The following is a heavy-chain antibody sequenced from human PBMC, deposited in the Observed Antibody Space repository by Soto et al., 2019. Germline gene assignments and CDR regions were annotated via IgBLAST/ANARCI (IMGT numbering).Heavy chain of an antibody. J-gene: IGHJ4*02. V-gene: IGHV1-69*02. Sequence: QVQLVQSGAEVKKPGSSLKVSCKASGGTFSSYTITWVRQAPGQGLEWMGRIIPILGIANYAQKFQGRVTITADKSTGTAYIELSSLRSEDTAVYYCLNIPHYWGQGTLVTVSS. CDR3: LNIPHY. CDR1: GGTFSSYT. CDR2: IIPILGIA.